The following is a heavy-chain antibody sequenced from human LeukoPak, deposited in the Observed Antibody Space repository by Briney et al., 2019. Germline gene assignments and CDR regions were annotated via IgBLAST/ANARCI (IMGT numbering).Heavy chain of an antibody. D-gene: IGHD4-17*01. J-gene: IGHJ4*02. CDR3: ARDYADYVGYFFFDY. Sequence: SGGSLRLSCAASGFTFNNYAMNWVRQAPGKGLGWVSSISGGGETTYYADSAKGRFTISRDNSQNTLYLQMNSLRAEDTAVYYCARDYADYVGYFFFDYWGQGTLDTVSS. V-gene: IGHV3-23*01. CDR1: GFTFNNYA. CDR2: ISGGGETT.